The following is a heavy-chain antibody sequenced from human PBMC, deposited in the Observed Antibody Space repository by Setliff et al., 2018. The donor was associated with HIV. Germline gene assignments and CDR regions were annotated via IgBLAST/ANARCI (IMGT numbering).Heavy chain of an antibody. D-gene: IGHD3-9*01. CDR2: INHGGTT. V-gene: IGHV4-34*01. Sequence: PSETLSLTCAVYNGSFSGYYWTWVRQSPGKGLEWIGEINHGGTTTYNPSLKSRVTISVDTSKNQFSLKLNTVTAADTAVYYCAKISPRGYSDITTGRLTDPFDVWGPGTMVTVSS. CDR3: AKISPRGYSDITTGRLTDPFDV. CDR1: NGSFSGYY. J-gene: IGHJ3*01.